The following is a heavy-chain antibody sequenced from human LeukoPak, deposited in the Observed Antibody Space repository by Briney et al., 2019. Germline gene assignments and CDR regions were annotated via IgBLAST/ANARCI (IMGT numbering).Heavy chain of an antibody. CDR1: GGTFSSYS. V-gene: IGHV1-69*01. CDR3: ARGRRGSGYQLLSEY. Sequence: ASVNVSCKADGGTFSSYSISWVRQAPGRGREWVGGIIPIVGTANYAQKSQGRVTITADESTSTAYMELSSLRSEDTAVYYCARGRRGSGYQLLSEYWGQGTLVTVSS. D-gene: IGHD2-2*01. J-gene: IGHJ4*02. CDR2: IIPIVGTA.